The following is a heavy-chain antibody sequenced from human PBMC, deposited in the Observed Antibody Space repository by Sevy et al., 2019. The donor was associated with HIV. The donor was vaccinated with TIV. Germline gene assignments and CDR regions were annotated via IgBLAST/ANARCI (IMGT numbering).Heavy chain of an antibody. Sequence: GGSLRLSCAASGFTFSSYSMNWVRQAPGKGLEWVSSISSSSSYIYYADSVKGRFTISRDNAKNSLYLKMNSLRAEDTAVYYCARGGSITMVRGVIKTRNFDYWGQGTLVTVSS. V-gene: IGHV3-21*01. CDR3: ARGGSITMVRGVIKTRNFDY. CDR1: GFTFSSYS. J-gene: IGHJ4*02. D-gene: IGHD3-10*01. CDR2: ISSSSSYI.